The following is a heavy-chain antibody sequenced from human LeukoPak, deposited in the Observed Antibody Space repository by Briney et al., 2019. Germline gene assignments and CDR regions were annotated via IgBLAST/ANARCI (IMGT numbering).Heavy chain of an antibody. Sequence: AGGSLRLSCAASGFTISNHWLTWVRQAPGRGLEWVAHINPDGSQKDCVDSVTGRFTITRDNAKNSVYLQVNSLRAEDTALYYCARGHYGLDIWGQGTMVTVSS. CDR1: GFTISNHW. D-gene: IGHD4-17*01. V-gene: IGHV3-7*01. J-gene: IGHJ3*02. CDR3: ARGHYGLDI. CDR2: INPDGSQK.